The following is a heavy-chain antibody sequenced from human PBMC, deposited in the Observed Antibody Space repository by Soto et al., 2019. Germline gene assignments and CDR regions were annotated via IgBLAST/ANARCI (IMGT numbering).Heavy chain of an antibody. CDR1: GGSISRYY. V-gene: IGHV4-59*01. J-gene: IGHJ4*02. Sequence: TSETLSLTCTVSGGSISRYYWSWIRQPPGKGLEWMGYIYYSGSTNYNPSLKSRVTISVDTSKNQFSLKLSSVTAADTAVYYCERMITYYYGSGSHFDYWGQGTLVTVSS. CDR2: IYYSGST. D-gene: IGHD3-10*01. CDR3: ERMITYYYGSGSHFDY.